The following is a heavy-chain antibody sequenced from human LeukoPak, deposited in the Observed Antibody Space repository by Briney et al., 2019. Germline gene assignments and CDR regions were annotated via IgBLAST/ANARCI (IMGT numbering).Heavy chain of an antibody. D-gene: IGHD5-12*01. V-gene: IGHV3-21*01. J-gene: IGHJ4*02. CDR2: ISSSSSYI. CDR3: ARDLRDSGYGGLDY. CDR1: GLTFSSYS. Sequence: PGGSLRLSCAASGLTFSSYSMNWVRQAPGKGLEWVSSISSSSSYIYYADSVKGRFTISRDNAKNSLYLQMNSLRAEDTAVYYCARDLRDSGYGGLDYWGQGTLVTVSS.